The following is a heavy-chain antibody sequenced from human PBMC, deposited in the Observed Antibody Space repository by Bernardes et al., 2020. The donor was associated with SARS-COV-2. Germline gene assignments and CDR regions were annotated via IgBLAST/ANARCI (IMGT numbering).Heavy chain of an antibody. CDR1: GFTFSSSW. Sequence: GGSLRLSCAASGFTFSSSWMHWVRQAPGKGLVWVPRINPDGTSTSYADSVKGRFTISRDNAKNTLYLQMNSLRAEDTAVYYCARDLGYCTNGVCSPWGQGTLVTVSS. CDR3: ARDLGYCTNGVCSP. V-gene: IGHV3-74*01. J-gene: IGHJ5*02. CDR2: INPDGTST. D-gene: IGHD2-8*01.